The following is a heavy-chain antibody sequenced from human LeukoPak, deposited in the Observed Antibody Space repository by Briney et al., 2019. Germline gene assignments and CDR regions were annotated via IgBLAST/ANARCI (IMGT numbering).Heavy chain of an antibody. CDR3: ARELGSIAAPYDYYYYYMDV. Sequence: SETLSLTCAVYGGSFSGYYWSWIRQPPGKGLEWIGEINHSGSTNYNPSLKSRVTISVDTSKNQFSLKLSSVTAADTAVYYCARELGSIAAPYDYYYYYMDVWGKGTTVTVSS. J-gene: IGHJ6*03. CDR1: GGSFSGYY. D-gene: IGHD6-6*01. V-gene: IGHV4-34*01. CDR2: INHSGST.